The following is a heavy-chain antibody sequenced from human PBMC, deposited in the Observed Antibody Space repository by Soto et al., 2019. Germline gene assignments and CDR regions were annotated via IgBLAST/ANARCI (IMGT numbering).Heavy chain of an antibody. J-gene: IGHJ4*02. V-gene: IGHV1-8*01. D-gene: IGHD6-19*01. CDR3: ARDRTVAGNDY. Sequence: QVQLVQSGAEVKKPGASVKVSCKASGYTFTSYDINWVRQATGQGLEWMGWMNPNSGNTGYAQKFKGTVTMTRNTSIFRAYMELRSLRSDDTPVYYCARDRTVAGNDYWGQGTLVTVSS. CDR2: MNPNSGNT. CDR1: GYTFTSYD.